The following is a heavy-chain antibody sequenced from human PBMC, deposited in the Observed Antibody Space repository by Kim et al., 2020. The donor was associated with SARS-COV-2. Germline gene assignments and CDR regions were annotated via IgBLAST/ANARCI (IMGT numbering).Heavy chain of an antibody. CDR2: IIPIFGTA. V-gene: IGHV1-69*13. Sequence: SVKVSCKASGGTFSSYAISWVRQAPGQGLEWMGGIIPIFGTANYAQKFQGRVTITADESTSTAYMELSSLRSEDTAVYYCAREGRDALGYYYYYGMDVWGQGTTVTVSS. CDR3: AREGRDALGYYYYYGMDV. CDR1: GGTFSSYA. J-gene: IGHJ6*02.